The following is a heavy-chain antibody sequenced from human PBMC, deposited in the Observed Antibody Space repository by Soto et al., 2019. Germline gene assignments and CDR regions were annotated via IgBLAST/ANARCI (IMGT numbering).Heavy chain of an antibody. Sequence: QVQLVQSGPEVKKPGSSVKVSCKTSGGTLSSFITYPINWVRQAPGQGPEWMGGIVPNVGTVNYAQRFQGRVTITADKSTGTSYMQLNNLRAEDTALYYCARLYTSGFLRYFDTCGQGTLVTVS. CDR2: IVPNVGTV. D-gene: IGHD3-3*01. CDR1: GGTLSSFITYP. V-gene: IGHV1-69*06. J-gene: IGHJ4*02. CDR3: ARLYTSGFLRYFDT.